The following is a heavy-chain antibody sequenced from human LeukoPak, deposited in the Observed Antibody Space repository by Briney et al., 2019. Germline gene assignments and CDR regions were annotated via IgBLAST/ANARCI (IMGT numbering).Heavy chain of an antibody. CDR2: INPNSGGT. Sequence: GASVKVSCKASGYTFTGYYMHWVRQAPGQGLEWMGWINPNSGGTNYAQKFQGRVTMTRDTSISTAYMELSRLRSDDTAVYYCARVTYDYVWGSYRREVYYFDYWGQGTLVTVSS. CDR1: GYTFTGYY. CDR3: ARVTYDYVWGSYRREVYYFDY. D-gene: IGHD3-16*02. J-gene: IGHJ4*02. V-gene: IGHV1-2*02.